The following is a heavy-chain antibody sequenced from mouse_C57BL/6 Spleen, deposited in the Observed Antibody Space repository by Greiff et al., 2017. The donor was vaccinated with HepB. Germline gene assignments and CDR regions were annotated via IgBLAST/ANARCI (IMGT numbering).Heavy chain of an antibody. V-gene: IGHV5-16*01. Sequence: DVKLVESEGGLVQPGSSMKLSCTASGFTFSDYYMAWVRPVPEKGLEWVTNINYDGSSTYYLDSLKSRFIISRDNAKNILYLQMSSLKSEDTATYYCARDYGSSYAMDYWGQGTSVTVSS. D-gene: IGHD1-1*01. CDR1: GFTFSDYY. CDR2: INYDGSST. J-gene: IGHJ4*01. CDR3: ARDYGSSYAMDY.